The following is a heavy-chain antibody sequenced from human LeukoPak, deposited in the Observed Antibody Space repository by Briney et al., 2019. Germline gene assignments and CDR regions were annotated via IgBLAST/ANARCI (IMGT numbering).Heavy chain of an antibody. J-gene: IGHJ3*02. CDR2: IRYDGSNK. CDR3: LTIVETDLDAFDI. Sequence: GGSLRLSCAASGFTFSSYGMHWVRQAPGKGLEWVAFIRYDGSNKYYADSVKGRFTISRDNSKNTLYLQMNSLRAEDTAVYYCLTIVETDLDAFDIWGQGTMVTVSS. CDR1: GFTFSSYG. D-gene: IGHD2-21*01. V-gene: IGHV3-30*02.